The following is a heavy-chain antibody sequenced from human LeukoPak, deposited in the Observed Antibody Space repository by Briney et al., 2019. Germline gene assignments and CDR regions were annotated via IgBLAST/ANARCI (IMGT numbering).Heavy chain of an antibody. CDR3: AKRPTVTTSGFFDY. Sequence: PGGSLRLSCAASGFTFSTYAMSWARQAPGKGLEWVSSISGSGDITSHADSVKGRFTISRDNTKNTLYLQMNSLRAEDTAVYYCAKRPTVTTSGFFDYWGQGTLVTVSS. J-gene: IGHJ4*02. D-gene: IGHD4-17*01. V-gene: IGHV3-23*01. CDR1: GFTFSTYA. CDR2: ISGSGDIT.